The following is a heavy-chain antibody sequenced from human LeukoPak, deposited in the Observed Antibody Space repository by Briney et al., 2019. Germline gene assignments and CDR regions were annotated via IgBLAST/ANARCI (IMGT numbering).Heavy chain of an antibody. CDR2: ISSSSSYI. V-gene: IGHV3-21*01. J-gene: IGHJ3*02. Sequence: GGSLRLSCAASGFTFSSYSMTWVRQAPGKGLEWVSSISSSSSYIYYADSVKGRFTISRDNAKNSLYLQMNSLRAEDTAVYYCARERRSGVITTDAFDIWVQGTMVTVSS. CDR3: ARERRSGVITTDAFDI. CDR1: GFTFSSYS. D-gene: IGHD3-22*01.